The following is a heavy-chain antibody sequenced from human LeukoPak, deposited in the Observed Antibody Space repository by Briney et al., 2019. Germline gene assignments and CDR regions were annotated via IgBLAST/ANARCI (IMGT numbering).Heavy chain of an antibody. Sequence: ASVKVSCKASGGTFSSYAISWVRQAPGQGLEWMGGIIPIFGTANYAQKFQGRVTITTDESTSTAYMELSSLRSEDTAVYYCARAQNSNIVVVPAALDYWGQGTLDTVSS. V-gene: IGHV1-69*05. CDR2: IIPIFGTA. D-gene: IGHD2-2*01. CDR3: ARAQNSNIVVVPAALDY. CDR1: GGTFSSYA. J-gene: IGHJ4*02.